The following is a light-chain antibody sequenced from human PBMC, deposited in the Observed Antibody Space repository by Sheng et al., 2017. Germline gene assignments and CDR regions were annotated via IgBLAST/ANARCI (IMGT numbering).Light chain of an antibody. V-gene: IGKV3-15*01. J-gene: IGKJ3*01. CDR1: QNIRNY. CDR3: QQYVNSFT. CDR2: DAS. Sequence: EIVMTQSPATLSVSPGERATLSCRASQNIRNYLAWYQQKPGQVPRLLIYDASTRATGIPARVSGSGSGTDFTLTISSLQSEDFAVYYCQQYVNSFTFGPGTTVDIK.